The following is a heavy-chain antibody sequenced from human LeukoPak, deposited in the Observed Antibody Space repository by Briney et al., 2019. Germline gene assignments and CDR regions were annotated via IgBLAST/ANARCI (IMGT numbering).Heavy chain of an antibody. CDR1: GFTFSDYA. D-gene: IGHD1-26*01. J-gene: IGHJ4*02. CDR2: ITDSGDGE. V-gene: IGHV3-23*01. Sequence: GGSLRLSCAASGFTFSDYAMTWVRQAPGKGLAWVSSITDSGDGEYYADSVKGRFTISRGDSKNTLYLQMNSLRAEDTAVYYCAKDSPVATRWGQGTLVTVSS. CDR3: AKDSPVATR.